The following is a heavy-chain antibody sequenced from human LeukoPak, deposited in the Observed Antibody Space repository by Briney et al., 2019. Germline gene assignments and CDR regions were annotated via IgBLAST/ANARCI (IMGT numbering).Heavy chain of an antibody. J-gene: IGHJ3*02. V-gene: IGHV4-59*01. D-gene: IGHD3-22*01. Sequence: SETLSLACTVSGGSISSYYWSWIRQPPGKGLECIGYIYYSGSTNYNPSLKSRVTISVDTSKNQFSLKLSSVTAADTAVYYCARARNYYDSSDYYYEGDAFDIWGQGTMVTVSS. CDR1: GGSISSYY. CDR2: IYYSGST. CDR3: ARARNYYDSSDYYYEGDAFDI.